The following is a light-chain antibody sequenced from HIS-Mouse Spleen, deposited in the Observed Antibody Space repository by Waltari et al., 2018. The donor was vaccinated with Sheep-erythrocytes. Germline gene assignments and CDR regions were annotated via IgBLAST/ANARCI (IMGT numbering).Light chain of an antibody. J-gene: IGLJ1*01. Sequence: QSALTQPPSASGSPGQSVTISCTGTSSDVGGYNYVSWYQQHPGKAPKLIIYEVSTRPSGVPDRLSGSKSGNTASLTVSGVQAEDEADYYCSSYAGSNNYVFGTGTKVTVL. CDR3: SSYAGSNNYV. CDR2: EVS. V-gene: IGLV2-8*01. CDR1: SSDVGGYNY.